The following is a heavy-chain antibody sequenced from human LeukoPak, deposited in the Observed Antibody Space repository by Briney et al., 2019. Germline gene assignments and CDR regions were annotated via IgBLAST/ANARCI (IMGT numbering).Heavy chain of an antibody. CDR3: ARHHYGGSGAFDI. CDR1: GYSISSGYY. J-gene: IGHJ3*02. D-gene: IGHD4-23*01. V-gene: IGHV4-38-2*02. CDR2: IYQSGST. Sequence: SETLSLTCTVSGYSISSGYYWGWIRQPPGKGLEWIGSIYQSGSTYYNPSLKSRVTISVDTSKNQFSLKLTSVTAADTAVYYCARHHYGGSGAFDIWGQGTMVTVSS.